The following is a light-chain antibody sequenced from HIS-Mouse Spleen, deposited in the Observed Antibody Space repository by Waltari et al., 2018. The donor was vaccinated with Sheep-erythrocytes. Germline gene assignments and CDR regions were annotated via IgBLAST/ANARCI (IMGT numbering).Light chain of an antibody. Sequence: QSALTQPPSASGSPGQPVTISCTGTSSHIGGSNYVPLYQQHPAKAPKLMFYEVSKRPSGVPDRFAGSKSGNTASLTVSVLQAEDEADYYCSSYAGSNNWVFGGGTKLTVL. CDR3: SSYAGSNNWV. CDR1: SSHIGGSNY. V-gene: IGLV2-8*01. CDR2: EVS. J-gene: IGLJ3*02.